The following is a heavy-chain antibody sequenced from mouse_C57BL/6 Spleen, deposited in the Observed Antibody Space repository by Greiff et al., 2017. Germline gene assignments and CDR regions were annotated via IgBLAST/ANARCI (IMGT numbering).Heavy chain of an antibody. V-gene: IGHV7-3*01. D-gene: IGHD2-5*01. CDR2: IRNKANGYTT. J-gene: IGHJ2*01. Sequence: EVKLMESGGGLVQPGGSLSLSCAASGFTFTDYYMSWVRQPPGKALEWLGFIRNKANGYTTEYSASVKGRFTISRDNSQSILYLQMNALRAEDSATYYCARYRAYHSKDFDYWGQGTTLTVSS. CDR1: GFTFTDYY. CDR3: ARYRAYHSKDFDY.